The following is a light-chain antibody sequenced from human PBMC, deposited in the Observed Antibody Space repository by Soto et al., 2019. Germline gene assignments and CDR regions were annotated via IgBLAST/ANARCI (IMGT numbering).Light chain of an antibody. CDR2: WAS. CDR3: QQCFSIPPT. V-gene: IGKV4-1*01. J-gene: IGKJ1*01. CDR1: QSVLYSSNNKNY. Sequence: DIVRTYSPDSIAVSLRERATINCNSRQSVLYSSNNKNYLAWYQQKRGQPPKLLIYWASTRESGVPDRFSGSGYGTDFNLTISSLQAEDVAVYYCQQCFSIPPTFGHGTKVDIK.